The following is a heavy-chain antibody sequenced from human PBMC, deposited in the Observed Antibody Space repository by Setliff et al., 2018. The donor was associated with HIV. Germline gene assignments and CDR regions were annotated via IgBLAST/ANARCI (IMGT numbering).Heavy chain of an antibody. D-gene: IGHD3-10*01. V-gene: IGHV5-51*01. CDR2: IYPGDSDT. J-gene: IGHJ5*02. CDR3: ARHGAEYYGSGSYYNL. CDR1: GYSFTSYW. Sequence: PGESLKISCKGSGYSFTSYWIGWVRQMPGEGLEWMGIIYPGDSDTRYSPSFQGQVTISADKSISTAYLQWSSLKASDTAMYYCARHGAEYYGSGSYYNLWGQGTLVTVSS.